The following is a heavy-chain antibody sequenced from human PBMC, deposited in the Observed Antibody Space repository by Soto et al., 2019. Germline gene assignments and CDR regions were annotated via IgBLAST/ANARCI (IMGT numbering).Heavy chain of an antibody. D-gene: IGHD2-2*01. J-gene: IGHJ4*02. CDR1: GXTFTSXX. V-gene: IGHV1-18*01. CDR3: ARDIVXXXAVYFDY. CDR2: XXVXNGNK. Sequence: ASVKVSCKASGXTFTSXXXXXXXXXXGQXXXXXGWXXVXNGNKNYAQKLQGRVTMTTDTSTSTAYMELRSLRSDDTAVYYCARDIVXXXAVYFDYWGQGTLVTVSS.